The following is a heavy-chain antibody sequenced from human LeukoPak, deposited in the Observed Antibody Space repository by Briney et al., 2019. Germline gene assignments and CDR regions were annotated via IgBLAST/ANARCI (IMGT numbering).Heavy chain of an antibody. CDR1: GFTFSSYE. Sequence: PGGSLRLSCAASGFTFSSYEMNWVRQAPGKGLEWVSYISSSGSTIYYADSVKGRFTISRDNAKNSLYLQMNSLRAEDTAVYYCARAHRRYYYDSSGLYYMDVWGKGTTVTISS. J-gene: IGHJ6*03. CDR2: ISSSGSTI. CDR3: ARAHRRYYYDSSGLYYMDV. V-gene: IGHV3-48*03. D-gene: IGHD3-22*01.